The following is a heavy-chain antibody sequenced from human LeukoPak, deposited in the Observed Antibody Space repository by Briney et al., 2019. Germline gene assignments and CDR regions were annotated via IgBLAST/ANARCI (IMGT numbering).Heavy chain of an antibody. CDR3: AKDRIPDGRYSIDY. Sequence: GGSLGLSCTASGFTFSTYAMNWVRQAPGKGLEWVAVIVGNGGGIHYADSVEGRFTISRDNYKNTVYLQMNSLRAEDAAVYYCAKDRIPDGRYSIDYWGQGTLVTVSS. V-gene: IGHV3-23*01. CDR2: IVGNGGGI. CDR1: GFTFSTYA. D-gene: IGHD3-16*02. J-gene: IGHJ4*02.